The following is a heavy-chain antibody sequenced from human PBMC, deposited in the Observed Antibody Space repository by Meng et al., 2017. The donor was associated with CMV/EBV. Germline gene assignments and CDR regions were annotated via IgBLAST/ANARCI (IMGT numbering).Heavy chain of an antibody. CDR1: GYSFTSYW. J-gene: IGHJ4*02. CDR2: IYPGDSDT. D-gene: IGHD6-19*01. CDR3: ARASVSSDWFLFDY. V-gene: IGHV5-51*01. Sequence: GGSLRLSCKGSGYSFTSYWIGWVRQMPGKGLEWMGIIYPGDSDTRYSPSFQGQVTISADKSISTAYLQWSSLKASDTAMYYCARASVSSDWFLFDYWGQGTLVTVSS.